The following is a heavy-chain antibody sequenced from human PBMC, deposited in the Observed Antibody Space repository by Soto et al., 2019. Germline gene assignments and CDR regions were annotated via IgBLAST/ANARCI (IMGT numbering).Heavy chain of an antibody. CDR3: ARESCISTSCYYGMDV. CDR2: IYYSGST. Sequence: SETLSLTCTVSGGSISSGDYYWSWIRQPPGKGLEWIGYIYYSGSTYYNPSLKSRVTISVDTSKNQFSLKLSSVTAAATAVYYCARESCISTSCYYGMDVWGQGTTVTVSS. V-gene: IGHV4-30-4*01. CDR1: GGSISSGDYY. D-gene: IGHD2-2*01. J-gene: IGHJ6*02.